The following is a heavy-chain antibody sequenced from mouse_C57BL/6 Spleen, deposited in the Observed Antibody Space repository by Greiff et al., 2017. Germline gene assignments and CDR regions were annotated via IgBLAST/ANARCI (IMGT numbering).Heavy chain of an antibody. CDR2: IRHKANGYTT. Sequence: EVKLVESGGGLVQPGGSLSLSCAASGFTFTDYYMSWVRQPPGKALEWLGFIRHKANGYTTEYSASVKGRFTISRDNSQSILYLQMNALRAEDSATYYCARYHVYAMDYWGQGTSVTVSS. V-gene: IGHV7-3*01. J-gene: IGHJ4*01. CDR3: ARYHVYAMDY. CDR1: GFTFTDYY.